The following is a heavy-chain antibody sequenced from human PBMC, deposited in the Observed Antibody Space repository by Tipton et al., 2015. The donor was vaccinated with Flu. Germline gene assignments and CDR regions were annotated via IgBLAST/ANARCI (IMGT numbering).Heavy chain of an antibody. V-gene: IGHV3-66*02. D-gene: IGHD2-2*02. CDR3: AAINFGSDY. CDR2: LYTAGSA. J-gene: IGHJ4*02. CDR1: GFSVSNNY. Sequence: SLRLSCAASGFSVSNNYMNWVRQAPGKGLEWVSLLYTAGSADYANSVKGRFTISRDNSKNTLYLQMNSLRAEDTAVYYCAAINFGSDYWGRGTLVTVSS.